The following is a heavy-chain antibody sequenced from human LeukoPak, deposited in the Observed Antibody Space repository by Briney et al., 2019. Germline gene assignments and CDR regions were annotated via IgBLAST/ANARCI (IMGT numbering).Heavy chain of an antibody. Sequence: SETLSLTCAVSGGSISTNNWWHWVRQSPGKGLGWIAEIYYNGGTNYNPSLKSRVTISVDTSKNQFSLNVNSVTAADTAMYYCAREVAAGSHKGFDYWGQGTLVTVSS. CDR3: AREVAAGSHKGFDY. CDR2: IYYNGGT. V-gene: IGHV4-4*02. D-gene: IGHD6-19*01. CDR1: GGSISTNNW. J-gene: IGHJ4*02.